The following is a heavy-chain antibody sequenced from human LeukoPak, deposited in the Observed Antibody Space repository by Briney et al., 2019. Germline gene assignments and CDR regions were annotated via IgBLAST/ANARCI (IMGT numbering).Heavy chain of an antibody. D-gene: IGHD3-10*01. CDR1: GFPFSSYW. CDR2: ITLDGSDS. V-gene: IGHV3-7*02. J-gene: IGHJ3*02. CDR3: ARGRSITLLRGVAMSDGFDI. Sequence: GGSLRLSCAASGFPFSSYWMAWVRQAPGKGLEWVATITLDGSDSYYVDSVKGRFTVSRDNAKNSLYLQMNSLRAEDTAVYYCARGRSITLLRGVAMSDGFDIWGQGAMVAVSS.